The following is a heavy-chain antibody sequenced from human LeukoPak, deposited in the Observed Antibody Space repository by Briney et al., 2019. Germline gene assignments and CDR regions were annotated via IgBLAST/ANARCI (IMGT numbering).Heavy chain of an antibody. CDR3: ARSPRYCSSTSCQGGNWFDP. V-gene: IGHV3-11*03. CDR1: GFTFSDYY. J-gene: IGHJ5*02. D-gene: IGHD2-2*01. CDR2: ISSSSSYT. Sequence: NSGGSLRLSCAASGFTFSDYYMSWIRQAPGKGLEWVSYISSSSSYTNYADSVKGRFTISRDNAKNSLYLQMNSLRPEATAVYYCARSPRYCSSTSCQGGNWFDPWGQGTLVTVSS.